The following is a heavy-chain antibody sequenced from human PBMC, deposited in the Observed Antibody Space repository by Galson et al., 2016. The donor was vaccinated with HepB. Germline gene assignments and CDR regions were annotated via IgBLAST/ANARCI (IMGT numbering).Heavy chain of an antibody. D-gene: IGHD4-17*01. Sequence: SETLSLTCTVSGGSISSSYWSWIRQPPGKGLEWIGYIYYSGNTDYSPSLKSRVTISLDTSKNQFSLKLSSMTAADTAVYYCASPGDYGDYGAFDIWGQGTMVTVSS. V-gene: IGHV4-59*01. CDR3: ASPGDYGDYGAFDI. CDR1: GGSISSSY. J-gene: IGHJ3*02. CDR2: IYYSGNT.